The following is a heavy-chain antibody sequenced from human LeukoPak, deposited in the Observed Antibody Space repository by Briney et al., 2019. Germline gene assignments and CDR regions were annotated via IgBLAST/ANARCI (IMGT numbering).Heavy chain of an antibody. CDR3: ARDKDWFDP. CDR1: GYSISSGYY. Sequence: PSEILSLTCTVSGYSISSGYYWGWIRQPPGKGLEWIGSIYHSGSTYYNPSLKSRVTISVDTSKNQFSLKLSSVTAADTAVYYCARDKDWFDPWGQGTLVTVSS. CDR2: IYHSGST. V-gene: IGHV4-38-2*02. J-gene: IGHJ5*02.